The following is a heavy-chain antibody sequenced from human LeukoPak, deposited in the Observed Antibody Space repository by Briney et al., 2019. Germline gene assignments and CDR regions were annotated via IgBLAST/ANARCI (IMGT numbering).Heavy chain of an antibody. CDR3: AREGTYDYVWGSYRYDAFDI. CDR1: GFTFDDYG. CDR2: INWNGGST. Sequence: GGSLRLSCAASGFTFDDYGMSWVRQAPGKGLEWVSGINWNGGSTGYADSVKGRFTISRDNAKNSLYLQMNSLRAEDTAVYYCAREGTYDYVWGSYRYDAFDIWGQGTMVTVSS. J-gene: IGHJ3*02. D-gene: IGHD3-16*02. V-gene: IGHV3-20*04.